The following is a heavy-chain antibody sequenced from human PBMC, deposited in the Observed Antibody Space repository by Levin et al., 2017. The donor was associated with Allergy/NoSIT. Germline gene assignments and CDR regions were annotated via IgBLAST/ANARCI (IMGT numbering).Heavy chain of an antibody. CDR1: GFTFSSYA. D-gene: IGHD2-2*01. CDR2: ISGSGGST. Sequence: GGSLRLSCAASGFTFSSYAMSWVRQAPGKGLEWVSAISGSGGSTYYADSVKGRFTISRDNSKNTLYLQMNSLRAEDTAVYYCAKDLNQHYYYYYGMDVWGQGTTVTVSS. V-gene: IGHV3-23*01. CDR3: AKDLNQHYYYYYGMDV. J-gene: IGHJ6*02.